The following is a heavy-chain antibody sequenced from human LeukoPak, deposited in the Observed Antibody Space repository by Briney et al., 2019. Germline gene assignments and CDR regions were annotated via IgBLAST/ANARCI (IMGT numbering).Heavy chain of an antibody. V-gene: IGHV1-69*01. Sequence: SVKVSCKASGGTFSSYAISWVRQAPGQGLEWMGRIIPIFGTANYAQKFQGRVTITADGSTSTAYMELSSLRSEDTAVYYCARNREYRLRYFDWLATFDYWGQGTLVTVSS. D-gene: IGHD3-9*01. CDR1: GGTFSSYA. CDR3: ARNREYRLRYFDWLATFDY. J-gene: IGHJ4*02. CDR2: IIPIFGTA.